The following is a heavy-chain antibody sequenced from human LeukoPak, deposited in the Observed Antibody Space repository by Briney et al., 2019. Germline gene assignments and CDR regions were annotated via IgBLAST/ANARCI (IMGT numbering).Heavy chain of an antibody. Sequence: GGSLRLSCAASGFTFSSYGMHWVRQAPGKGLEWVAVIWYDGSNKYYADSVKGRFTISRDNSKNTLYLQMNSLRAEDTAVYYCARDQPADYGGNIDYSGQGTLVTVSS. J-gene: IGHJ4*02. D-gene: IGHD4-23*01. V-gene: IGHV3-33*01. CDR2: IWYDGSNK. CDR1: GFTFSSYG. CDR3: ARDQPADYGGNIDY.